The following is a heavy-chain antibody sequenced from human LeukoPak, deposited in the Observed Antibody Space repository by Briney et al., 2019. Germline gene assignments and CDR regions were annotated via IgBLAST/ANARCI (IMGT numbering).Heavy chain of an antibody. D-gene: IGHD2-15*01. J-gene: IGHJ4*02. Sequence: GGSLRLSCTASGFTFSNYAMSWVRQAPGKGLEWVSTISGSDGSTYYADSVKGRFTISRDNSKNTLYLQMNSLRVEDTAVYYCAKVRGYCTSGSCHSDYWGQGTLVTVSS. CDR2: ISGSDGST. CDR1: GFTFSNYA. V-gene: IGHV3-23*01. CDR3: AKVRGYCTSGSCHSDY.